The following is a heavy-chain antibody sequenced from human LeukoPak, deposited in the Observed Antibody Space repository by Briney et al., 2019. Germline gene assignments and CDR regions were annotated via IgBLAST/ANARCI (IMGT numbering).Heavy chain of an antibody. CDR2: ISTNTGNP. CDR3: ARKSVAATPRDIVYQYSYMDV. Sequence: GASVKVSCKSSGYTFTSYAMNWVRQAPGQGLEWMGWISTNTGNPTYAQGFTGRFVFSLDTSVSTAYLQISSLKVEDTSVYYCARKSVAATPRDIVYQYSYMDVWGKGTTVTVSS. J-gene: IGHJ6*03. D-gene: IGHD2-15*01. V-gene: IGHV7-4-1*02. CDR1: GYTFTSYA.